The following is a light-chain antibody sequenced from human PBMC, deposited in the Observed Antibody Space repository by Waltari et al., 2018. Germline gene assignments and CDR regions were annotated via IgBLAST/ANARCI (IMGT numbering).Light chain of an antibody. CDR2: AAS. CDR3: QQSYSTPLT. CDR1: QSISSY. V-gene: IGKV1-39*01. J-gene: IGKJ4*01. Sequence: DIQMTQSPSSLSASVGDRVTITFRASQSISSYLNLYQQKPGKAPKLLIYAASRLQSGVPSRFSGSGSGTDFTLTISSLQPEDFATYYCQQSYSTPLTFGGGTKVEIK.